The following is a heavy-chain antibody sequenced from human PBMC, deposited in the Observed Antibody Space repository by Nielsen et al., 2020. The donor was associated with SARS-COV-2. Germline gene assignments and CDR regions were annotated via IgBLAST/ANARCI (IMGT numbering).Heavy chain of an antibody. CDR1: GFTFSSYE. Sequence: GESLKISCAASGFTFSSYEMNWVRQAPGKGLEWVSYISSSGSTIYYADSVKGRFTISRDNAKNSLYLQMNSLRAEDTAVYYCASERKLWVGGYYDSSGYRDWYFDLWGRGTLVTVSS. V-gene: IGHV3-48*03. CDR3: ASERKLWVGGYYDSSGYRDWYFDL. CDR2: ISSSGSTI. D-gene: IGHD3-22*01. J-gene: IGHJ2*01.